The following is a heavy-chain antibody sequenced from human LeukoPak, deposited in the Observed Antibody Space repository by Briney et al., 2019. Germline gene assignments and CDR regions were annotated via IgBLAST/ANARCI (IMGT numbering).Heavy chain of an antibody. CDR3: ARDKAPGGKRWFDP. CDR1: GFTFSSYE. CDR2: ISSSGSTI. D-gene: IGHD4-23*01. Sequence: GGSLRLSCAASGFTFSSYEMNWVRQAPGKGLEWVSYISSSGSTIYYADSVKGRFTISRDNAKNSLYLQMNSLRAEDTAVYYCARDKAPGGKRWFDPWGQGTLVTVSS. V-gene: IGHV3-48*03. J-gene: IGHJ5*02.